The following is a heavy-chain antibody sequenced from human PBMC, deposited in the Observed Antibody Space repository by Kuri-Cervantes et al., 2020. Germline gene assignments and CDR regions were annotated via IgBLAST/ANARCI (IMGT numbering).Heavy chain of an antibody. D-gene: IGHD7-27*01. CDR3: ARALTGVPPLY. Sequence: SETLSLTCTVSGGSISSSSYYWGWIRQPPGKGLEWIGSIYYSGSTYYNPSLKSRVTISVDTSKNQFSLKLSSVTAADTAVYYCARALTGVPPLYWGQGTLVTVSS. CDR2: IYYSGST. V-gene: IGHV4-39*01. CDR1: GGSISSSSYY. J-gene: IGHJ4*02.